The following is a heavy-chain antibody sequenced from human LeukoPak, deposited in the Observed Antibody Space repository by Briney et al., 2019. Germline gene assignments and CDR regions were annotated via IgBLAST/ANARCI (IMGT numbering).Heavy chain of an antibody. V-gene: IGHV4-61*02. J-gene: IGHJ5*02. CDR2: IYISGST. D-gene: IGHD3-3*01. CDR1: GGSISSGTYY. Sequence: PSQTLSLTCTVSGGSISSGTYYWSWIRQPAGKGLEWIGRIYISGSTNYNPSLRSRVTISLDTSKNQFSLKLSSVTAADTAVYYCARDLRYDFWSGWFDPWGQGTLVTVSS. CDR3: ARDLRYDFWSGWFDP.